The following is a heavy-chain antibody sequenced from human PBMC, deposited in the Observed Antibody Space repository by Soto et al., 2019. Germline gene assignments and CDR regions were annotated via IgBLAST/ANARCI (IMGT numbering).Heavy chain of an antibody. V-gene: IGHV1-69*06. D-gene: IGHD6-19*01. J-gene: IGHJ6*02. Sequence: ASVKVSSKASGGTFSSYAISWVRQAPGQGLEWMGGITPIFGTANYAQKFQGRVTITADNSTSTAYMELSSLRSEDPAVYYCASSIAVPGNYPYYYGMDVWGQGTTVTVSS. CDR1: GGTFSSYA. CDR3: ASSIAVPGNYPYYYGMDV. CDR2: ITPIFGTA.